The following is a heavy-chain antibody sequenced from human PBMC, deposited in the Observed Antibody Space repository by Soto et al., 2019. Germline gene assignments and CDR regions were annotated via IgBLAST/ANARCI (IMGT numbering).Heavy chain of an antibody. J-gene: IGHJ5*02. CDR2: ISWNSGSI. Sequence: EVQLVESGGGLVQPGRSLRLSCAASGFTFDDYAMHWVRQAPGKGLEWVSGISWNSGSIGYADSVKGRFTISRDNAKNSLYLQMNSLRAEDTALYYYAKDAAGGDYGWFDPWGQGTLVTVSS. CDR3: AKDAAGGDYGWFDP. V-gene: IGHV3-9*01. CDR1: GFTFDDYA. D-gene: IGHD4-17*01.